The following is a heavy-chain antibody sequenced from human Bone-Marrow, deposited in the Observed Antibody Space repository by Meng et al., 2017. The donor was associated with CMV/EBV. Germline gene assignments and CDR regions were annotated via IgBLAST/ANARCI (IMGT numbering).Heavy chain of an antibody. CDR1: GCTFSSYW. D-gene: IGHD2-21*01. Sequence: LRLSCAASGCTFSSYWMSWVRQAPGKGLEWVANIKQDGSEKYYVDSVKGRFTISRDNAKNSLYLQMNSLRAEDTAVYYCARNLLWSDYWGQGTLVTVSS. CDR3: ARNLLWSDY. J-gene: IGHJ4*02. V-gene: IGHV3-7*01. CDR2: IKQDGSEK.